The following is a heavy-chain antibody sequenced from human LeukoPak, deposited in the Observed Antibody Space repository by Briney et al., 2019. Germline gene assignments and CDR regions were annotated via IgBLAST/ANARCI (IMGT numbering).Heavy chain of an antibody. CDR2: IYYSGST. CDR3: AREEVGNWNYLLLDAFDI. CDR1: GGSISSGDYY. Sequence: PSETLSLTCTVSGGSISSGDYYWSWIRQPPGKGLEWIGYIYYSGSTYYNPSLKSRVTISVDTSKNQFSLKLSSVTAADTAVYYCAREEVGNWNYLLLDAFDIWGQGTMVTVSS. V-gene: IGHV4-30-4*08. D-gene: IGHD1-7*01. J-gene: IGHJ3*02.